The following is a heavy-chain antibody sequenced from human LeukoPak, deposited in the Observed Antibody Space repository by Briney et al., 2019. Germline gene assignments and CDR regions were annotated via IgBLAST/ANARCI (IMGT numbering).Heavy chain of an antibody. CDR2: IKSKTDGGTT. J-gene: IGHJ4*02. CDR3: TTEVAWTTPFDY. Sequence: GGSLRLSCAASGFTFSNAWMSWVRQAPGKGLEWVGRIKSKTDGGTTAYAAPVTGRFTISRDDSKNTLYLQMNSLKTEDTAVYYCTTEVAWTTPFDYWGQGTLVTVPS. D-gene: IGHD2-15*01. V-gene: IGHV3-15*01. CDR1: GFTFSNAW.